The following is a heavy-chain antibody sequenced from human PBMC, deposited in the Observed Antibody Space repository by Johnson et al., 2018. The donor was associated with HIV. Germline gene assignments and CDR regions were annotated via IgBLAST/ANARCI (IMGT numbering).Heavy chain of an antibody. Sequence: VQLVESGGGVVQPGRSLRLSCSASGFTFDDYAMHWVRQAPGKGLQWVSGIRWNSETPAYADAVTGRFIISRDNAKNSLYLQMNSLRAEDTALYYCAKDMGFSGSTAAFDIWGQGTMVTVSS. CDR2: IRWNSETP. V-gene: IGHV3-9*01. CDR3: AKDMGFSGSTAAFDI. J-gene: IGHJ3*02. D-gene: IGHD1-26*01. CDR1: GFTFDDYA.